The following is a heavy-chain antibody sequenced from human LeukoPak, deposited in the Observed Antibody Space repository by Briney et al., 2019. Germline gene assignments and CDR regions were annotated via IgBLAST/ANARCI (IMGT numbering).Heavy chain of an antibody. Sequence: KSGGSLRLSCAASGFTFSKAWMSWVRQAPGKGLEWVGRIKSKTNGGTTDYAAPVEGRFDISRDDSKNTLYLQMNSLKTEDTAVYYCTTDAAIIAAAGTGPYWGQGTLVTVSS. CDR1: GFTFSKAW. D-gene: IGHD6-13*01. J-gene: IGHJ4*02. V-gene: IGHV3-15*01. CDR2: IKSKTNGGTT. CDR3: TTDAAIIAAAGTGPY.